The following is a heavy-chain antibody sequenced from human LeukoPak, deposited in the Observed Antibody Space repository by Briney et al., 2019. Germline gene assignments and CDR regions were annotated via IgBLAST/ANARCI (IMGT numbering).Heavy chain of an antibody. CDR2: ISSSSSYM. D-gene: IGHD5-12*01. CDR3: ARASGGVSGYDLYYFDF. V-gene: IGHV3-21*01. Sequence: GGSLRLSCAASGFTFNTYSMNWVRQAPGKGLEWVSCISSSSSYMYYADSVRGRFTISRDNAKNSLYLQMNSLRAEDTAVYYCARASGGVSGYDLYYFDFWGQGTLVTVSS. J-gene: IGHJ4*02. CDR1: GFTFNTYS.